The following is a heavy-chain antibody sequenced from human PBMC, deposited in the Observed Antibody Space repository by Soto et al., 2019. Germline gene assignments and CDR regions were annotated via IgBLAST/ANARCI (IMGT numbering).Heavy chain of an antibody. J-gene: IGHJ4*02. CDR1: GGPFSSHC. D-gene: IGHD3-22*01. Sequence: GAPGKVSFKGSGGPFSSHCIRWGRQAPGQGLEWMGGIIPIFGTANYAQKFQGRVTITADESTSTAYMELSSLRSEDTAVYYCARGGYYDSSGYYYWYYWGQGTLVTVSS. CDR3: ARGGYYDSSGYYYWYY. CDR2: IIPIFGTA. V-gene: IGHV1-69*13.